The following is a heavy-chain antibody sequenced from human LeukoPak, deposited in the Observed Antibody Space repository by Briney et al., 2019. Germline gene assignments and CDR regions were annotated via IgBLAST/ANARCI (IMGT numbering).Heavy chain of an antibody. CDR2: TSYDGSNK. J-gene: IGHJ6*02. D-gene: IGHD4-17*01. V-gene: IGHV3-30*18. CDR3: AKDRSYGDYGEPDYYFGMDV. Sequence: GGSLRLSCAASGFSFSSYGMHWVRQAPGKGLEWVAVTSYDGSNKFYADSVKGRFTISRDNSKNTLYLQMNGLRPEDTAVYYCAKDRSYGDYGEPDYYFGMDVWGQGTTVTVSS. CDR1: GFSFSSYG.